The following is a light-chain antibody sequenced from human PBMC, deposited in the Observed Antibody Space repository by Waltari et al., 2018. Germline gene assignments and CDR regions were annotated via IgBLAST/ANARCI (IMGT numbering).Light chain of an antibody. CDR2: GAS. CDR3: QQYNDWPRT. Sequence: EIVMTQSPATLSVSPGDRATLSCRASQSVRTNLAWFQQKPGQPPRLLISGASTRATGIPARFSGSGSGTEFTLTITGLQSEDFAIYYCQQYNDWPRTFGQGTKVEIK. V-gene: IGKV3-15*01. CDR1: QSVRTN. J-gene: IGKJ1*01.